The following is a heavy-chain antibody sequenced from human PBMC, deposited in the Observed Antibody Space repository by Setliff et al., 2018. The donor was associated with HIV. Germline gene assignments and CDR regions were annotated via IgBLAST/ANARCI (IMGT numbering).Heavy chain of an antibody. Sequence: PSETLSLTCTVYGGSFSGYYWSWIRQPPGKGLEWMGEINHSGITNDNPSLKSRVTISVDTSKNQFSLKLRSVTAADTAVYYCARVTITTVREVGYFYYFYMDVWGKGTTVTVSS. CDR3: ARVTITTVREVGYFYYFYMDV. CDR1: GGSFSGYY. V-gene: IGHV4-34*01. CDR2: INHSGIT. D-gene: IGHD3-10*01. J-gene: IGHJ6*03.